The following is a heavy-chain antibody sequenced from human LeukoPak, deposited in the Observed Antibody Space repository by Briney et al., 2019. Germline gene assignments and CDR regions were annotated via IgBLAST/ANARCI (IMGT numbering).Heavy chain of an antibody. CDR3: ARDMYSSSWYAARSSSDY. D-gene: IGHD6-13*01. CDR1: GFTFSSYW. Sequence: PGGSLRLSCAASGFTFSSYWMSWVRQAPGKGLEWVANIKQDGSEKYYVDSVKGRFTISRDNAKNSLYLQMNSLRAEDTAVYYCARDMYSSSWYAARSSSDYWGQGTLVTVSS. CDR2: IKQDGSEK. J-gene: IGHJ4*02. V-gene: IGHV3-7*01.